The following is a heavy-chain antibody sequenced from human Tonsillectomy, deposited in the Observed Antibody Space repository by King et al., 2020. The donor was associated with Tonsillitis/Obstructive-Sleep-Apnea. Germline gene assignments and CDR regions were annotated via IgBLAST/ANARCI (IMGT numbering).Heavy chain of an antibody. CDR3: AREHSSLDAFDI. CDR2: ISYDGINK. CDR1: GITFSSYA. V-gene: IGHV3-30*01. D-gene: IGHD6-19*01. Sequence: VQLVESGGGVVQPGRSLRLSCAASGITFSSYAMHWVRQAPGKGLERVADISYDGINKKYADSVKGRFTISRDNSRNTLYLQMNSLRPEDTAVYYCAREHSSLDAFDIWGQGTMVTVSS. J-gene: IGHJ3*02.